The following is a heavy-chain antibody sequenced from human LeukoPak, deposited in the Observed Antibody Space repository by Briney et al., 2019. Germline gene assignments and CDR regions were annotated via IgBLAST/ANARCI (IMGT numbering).Heavy chain of an antibody. J-gene: IGHJ4*02. CDR2: IYTGGST. CDR1: GGSISSYS. Sequence: PSETLSLTCTVSGGSISSYSWSWIRQPAGKGLEWIGRIYTGGSTNYNPSLKSRVTMSVDTSKNQFSLKLSSVTAADTAVYYCAGKYYYDSSGYFYVDHWGQGSLVTVSS. CDR3: AGKYYYDSSGYFYVDH. V-gene: IGHV4-4*07. D-gene: IGHD3-22*01.